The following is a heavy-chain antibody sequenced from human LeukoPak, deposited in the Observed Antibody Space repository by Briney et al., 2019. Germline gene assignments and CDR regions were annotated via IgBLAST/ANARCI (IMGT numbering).Heavy chain of an antibody. D-gene: IGHD6-13*01. V-gene: IGHV4-38-2*02. CDR3: ARILNSSSWFHYYYYMDV. CDR1: GYSISSGYY. J-gene: IGHJ6*03. Sequence: SETLSLTCTVSGYSISSGYYWGWIRQPPGKGLEWIGSIYHSGSTYYNPSLKSRVTISVDTSKNQFSLKLSSVTAADTAVYYCARILNSSSWFHYYYYMDVWGKGTTVTVSS. CDR2: IYHSGST.